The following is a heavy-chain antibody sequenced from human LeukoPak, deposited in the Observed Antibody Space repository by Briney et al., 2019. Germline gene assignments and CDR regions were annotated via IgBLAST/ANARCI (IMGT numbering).Heavy chain of an antibody. CDR3: ARYNSEWSFDY. D-gene: IGHD6-19*01. CDR2: ISSGSTTI. J-gene: IGHJ4*02. CDR1: RFTFSSYS. V-gene: IGHV3-48*01. Sequence: TGGSLRLSCAASRFTFSSYSLSWVRQAPGRGLEWLSYISSGSTTIYYADSVKGRFTISRDNAKNSLYLQMNSLRAEDTAVYYCARYNSEWSFDYWGQGTLVTVSS.